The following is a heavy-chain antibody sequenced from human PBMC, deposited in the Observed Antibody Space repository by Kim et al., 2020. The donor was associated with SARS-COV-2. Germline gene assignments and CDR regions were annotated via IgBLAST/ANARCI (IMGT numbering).Heavy chain of an antibody. Sequence: SETLSLTCTVSGGSISSGGYYWSWIRQHPGKGLEWIGYIYYSGSTYYNPSLKSRVTISVDTSKNQFSLKLSSVTAADTAVYYCARVSPQEYSYGSYFDYWGQGTLVTVSS. CDR3: ARVSPQEYSYGSYFDY. CDR2: IYYSGST. V-gene: IGHV4-31*03. J-gene: IGHJ4*02. D-gene: IGHD5-18*01. CDR1: GGSISSGGYY.